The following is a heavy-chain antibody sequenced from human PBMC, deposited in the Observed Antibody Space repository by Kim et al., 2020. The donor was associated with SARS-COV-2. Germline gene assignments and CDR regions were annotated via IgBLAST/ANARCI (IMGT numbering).Heavy chain of an antibody. CDR1: GGTFSSYA. Sequence: SVKVSCKASGGTFSSYAISWVRQAPGQGLEWMGGIIPIFGTANYAQKFQGRVTITADESTSTAYMELSSLRSEDTAVYYCARDHRRRGTTVVTQSYYYYYGMDVWGQGTTVTFSS. CDR2: IIPIFGTA. J-gene: IGHJ6*02. CDR3: ARDHRRRGTTVVTQSYYYYYGMDV. V-gene: IGHV1-69*13. D-gene: IGHD4-17*01.